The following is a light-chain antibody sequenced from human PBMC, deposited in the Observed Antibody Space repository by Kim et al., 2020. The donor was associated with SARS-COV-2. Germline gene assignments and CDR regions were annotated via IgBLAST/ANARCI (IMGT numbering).Light chain of an antibody. CDR1: QSVISW. J-gene: IGKJ1*01. V-gene: IGKV1-5*03. CDR3: QQYNTYPWT. Sequence: DIQMTQSPSTLSASVGDRVTITCRASQSVISWVAWYQQKPGQAPKFLIYKASALESGVPSRFSGSGSGTEFTLTISSLQPDDFATYYCQQYNTYPWTFGQGTKVEIK. CDR2: KAS.